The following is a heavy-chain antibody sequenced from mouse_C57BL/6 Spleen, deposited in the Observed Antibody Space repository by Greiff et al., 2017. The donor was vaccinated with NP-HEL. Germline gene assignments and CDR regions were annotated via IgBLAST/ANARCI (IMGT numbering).Heavy chain of an antibody. Sequence: EVKLQQSGPELVKPGASVKISCKASGYTFTDYYMNWVKQSHGKSLEWIGDINPNNGGTSYNQKFKGKATLTVDKSSSTAYMELRSLTSEDSAVYYCARGGAYYYGSSYRYAMDYWGQGTSVTVSS. V-gene: IGHV1-26*01. CDR3: ARGGAYYYGSSYRYAMDY. CDR2: INPNNGGT. CDR1: GYTFTDYY. D-gene: IGHD1-1*01. J-gene: IGHJ4*01.